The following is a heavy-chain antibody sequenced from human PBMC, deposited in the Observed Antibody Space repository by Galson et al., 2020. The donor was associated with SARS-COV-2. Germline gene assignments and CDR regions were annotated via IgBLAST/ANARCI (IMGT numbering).Heavy chain of an antibody. CDR1: GGSFSGYS. J-gene: IGHJ4*02. CDR3: AREENVFLVVTATRMCYFDY. V-gene: IGHV4-34*01. D-gene: IGHD2-21*02. CDR2: INSTRST. Sequence: SETLSLTCAVYGGSFSGYSWTWNRQPPGKGLEWIGEINSTRSTNYNPYLKSRITISVDTSKNNFSLKLSSVTAADTAVYYCAREENVFLVVTATRMCYFDYWGRGTLATVSS.